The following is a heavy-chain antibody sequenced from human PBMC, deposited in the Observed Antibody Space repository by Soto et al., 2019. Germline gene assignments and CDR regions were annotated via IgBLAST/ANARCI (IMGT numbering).Heavy chain of an antibody. D-gene: IGHD6-19*01. CDR1: GFTFSSYA. CDR3: ARGPIAVAVNYYYYGMDV. Sequence: VQLVESGGGVVQPGRSLRLSCAASGFTFSSYAMHWVRQAPGKGLEWVAVISYDGSNKYYADSVKGRFTISRDNSKNTLYLQMNSLRAEDTAVYYCARGPIAVAVNYYYYGMDVWGQGTTVTVSS. CDR2: ISYDGSNK. V-gene: IGHV3-30-3*01. J-gene: IGHJ6*02.